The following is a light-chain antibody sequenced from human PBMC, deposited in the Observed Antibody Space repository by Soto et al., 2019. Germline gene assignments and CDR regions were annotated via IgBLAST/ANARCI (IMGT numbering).Light chain of an antibody. CDR1: QSVGSN. CDR3: QHDTDWPRT. J-gene: IGKJ1*01. Sequence: VRWMSPARLSVSQGDRATLSCRASQSVGSNLAWYQQKPGQAPRLLVSGASTRATGIAARFNGGGSGTEFTLTICSLQSEDFALYYCQHDTDWPRTFGQGTKVDIK. V-gene: IGKV3-15*01. CDR2: GAS.